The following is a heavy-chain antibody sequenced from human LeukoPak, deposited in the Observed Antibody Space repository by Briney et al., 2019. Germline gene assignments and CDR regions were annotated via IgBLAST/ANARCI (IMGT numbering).Heavy chain of an antibody. CDR3: ARIPPYYGMDV. V-gene: IGHV4-34*01. CDR2: INHSGST. CDR1: GGSFSRYY. D-gene: IGHD2-21*01. J-gene: IGHJ6*02. Sequence: SETLSLTCAVYGGSFSRYYWSWIRQPPGKGLEWIGEINHSGSTNYNPSLKSRVTISVDTSKNQFSLKLSSVTAADTAVYYCARIPPYYGMDVWGQGTTVTVSS.